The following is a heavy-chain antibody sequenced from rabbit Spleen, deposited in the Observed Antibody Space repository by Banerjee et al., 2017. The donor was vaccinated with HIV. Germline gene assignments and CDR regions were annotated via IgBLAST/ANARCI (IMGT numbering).Heavy chain of an antibody. CDR2: IHADSSGST. J-gene: IGHJ4*01. D-gene: IGHD8-1*01. V-gene: IGHV1S40*01. Sequence: QSLEESGGALVTPGASLTLTCTASGFSFSSSDYICWVRQAPGKGLEWIACIHADSSGSTYYASWAKGRFTITRSTSLSTVTLQMTSLTAADTATYFCARMISNNYYVNLWGPCTLVTVS. CDR1: GFSFSSSDY. CDR3: ARMISNNYYVNL.